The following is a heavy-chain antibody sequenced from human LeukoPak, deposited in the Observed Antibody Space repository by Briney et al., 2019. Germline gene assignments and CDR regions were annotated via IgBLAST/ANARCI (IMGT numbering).Heavy chain of an antibody. CDR1: GGTFSSYA. CDR3: ARDLPLGYCSSTSCYKGWFDP. CDR2: IIPIFGTA. D-gene: IGHD2-2*02. Sequence: SVKVSCKASGGTFSSYAISWVRQAPGQGLEWMGGIIPIFGTANYAQKFQGRITITTDESTSTAYMELSSLRSEDTAVYYCARDLPLGYCSSTSCYKGWFDPWGQGTLVTVSS. J-gene: IGHJ5*02. V-gene: IGHV1-69*05.